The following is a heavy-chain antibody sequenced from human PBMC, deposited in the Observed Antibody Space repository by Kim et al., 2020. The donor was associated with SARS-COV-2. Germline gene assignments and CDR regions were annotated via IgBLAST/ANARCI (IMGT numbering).Heavy chain of an antibody. V-gene: IGHV4-31*02. J-gene: IGHJ3*02. Sequence: YSTPSLKSRVTISVDTSKNQFSRKLSSVTAADTAVYYCARPLGGGGAFDIWGQGTMVTVSS. CDR3: ARPLGGGGAFDI.